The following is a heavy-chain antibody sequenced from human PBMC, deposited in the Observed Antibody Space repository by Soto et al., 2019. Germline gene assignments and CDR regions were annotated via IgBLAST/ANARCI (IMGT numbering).Heavy chain of an antibody. V-gene: IGHV3-74*01. CDR1: GFTFSNYW. CDR2: IDSDGSRI. J-gene: IGHJ4*02. Sequence: EVQLVESGGGLVQPGESLRLSCAASGFTFSNYWMHWVRQAPGKGLVWVSRIDSDGSRITYADFVKGRFTISRDNAKNTVYLHMNSLTAEDTAVYYCVRTSRVVSVATPEDFWGQATLVTVSS. CDR3: VRTSRVVSVATPEDF. D-gene: IGHD2-15*01.